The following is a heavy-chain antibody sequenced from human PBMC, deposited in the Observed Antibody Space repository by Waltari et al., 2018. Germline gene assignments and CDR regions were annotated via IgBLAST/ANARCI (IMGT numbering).Heavy chain of an antibody. CDR1: GFPFSKYW. CDR3: LTTMAIGPC. V-gene: IGHV3-74*01. Sequence: EVQLVESGGGLVQPGESLRLSCAASGFPFSKYWMHWVRQAPGKGPVWVSRIDTDGSDTRYADSVKGRFIISRDNAKNTLYLQMNSLRAEDTAVYYCLTTMAIGPCWGQGALVTVSS. CDR2: IDTDGSDT. J-gene: IGHJ4*02. D-gene: IGHD4-17*01.